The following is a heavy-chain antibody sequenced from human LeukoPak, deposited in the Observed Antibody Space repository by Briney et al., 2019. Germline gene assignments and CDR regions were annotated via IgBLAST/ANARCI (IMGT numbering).Heavy chain of an antibody. CDR3: AKECHSYVRGSHLDV. J-gene: IGHJ6*04. D-gene: IGHD3-16*01. CDR2: ISGSGGST. Sequence: GGTLRLSCAASGFTFSSYGMSWVRQAPGKGLEWVSAISGSGGSTYYADSVKGRFTISRDNSKNTLYLQMNSLRAEDTAVYYCAKECHSYVRGSHLDVWGKGTTVTSSS. CDR1: GFTFSSYG. V-gene: IGHV3-23*01.